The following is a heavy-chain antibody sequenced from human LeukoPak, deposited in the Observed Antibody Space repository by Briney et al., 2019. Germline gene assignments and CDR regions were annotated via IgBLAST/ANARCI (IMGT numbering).Heavy chain of an antibody. V-gene: IGHV4-39*07. Sequence: SETLSLTCTVSGGSISSNNYYWGWIRQPPGKGLEWIGSIYYSGSTYYNPSLKSRVTISVDTSKNQFSLKLSSVTAADTAVYYCARGAYYYDSSGYFTFHIWGQGTMVTVSS. J-gene: IGHJ3*02. CDR2: IYYSGST. CDR1: GGSISSNNYY. D-gene: IGHD3-22*01. CDR3: ARGAYYYDSSGYFTFHI.